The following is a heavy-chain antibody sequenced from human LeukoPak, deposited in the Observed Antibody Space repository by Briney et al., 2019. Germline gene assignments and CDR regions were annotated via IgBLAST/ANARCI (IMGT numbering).Heavy chain of an antibody. J-gene: IGHJ3*02. V-gene: IGHV3-7*01. CDR2: IKQDGSEK. D-gene: IGHD3-22*01. Sequence: GGSLRLSCAASGFTFSNAWMSWVRQAPGKGLEWVANIKQDGSEKYYVDSVKGRFTISRDNAKNSLYLQMNSLRAEDTAVYYCARDRVTTMSAFDIWGQGTMVTVSS. CDR1: GFTFSNAW. CDR3: ARDRVTTMSAFDI.